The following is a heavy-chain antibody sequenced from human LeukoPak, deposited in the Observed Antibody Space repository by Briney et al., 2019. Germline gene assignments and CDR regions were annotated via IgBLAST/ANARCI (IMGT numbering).Heavy chain of an antibody. CDR1: GGSISSSSYY. CDR3: ARGEPMVRGVIGY. J-gene: IGHJ4*02. V-gene: IGHV4-39*01. D-gene: IGHD3-10*01. CDR2: IYYSGST. Sequence: PSETLSLTCTVSGGSISSSSYYWGWIRQPPGKGLEWTGSIYYSGSTYYNPSLKSRVTISVDTSKNQFSLKLSSVTAADTAVYYCARGEPMVRGVIGYWGQGTLVTVSS.